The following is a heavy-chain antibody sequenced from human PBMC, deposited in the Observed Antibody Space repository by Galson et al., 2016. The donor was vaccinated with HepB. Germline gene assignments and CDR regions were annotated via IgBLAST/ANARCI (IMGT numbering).Heavy chain of an antibody. V-gene: IGHV3-74*01. Sequence: SLRLSCAAPGFPFSNFWMHWVRQAPGKGLVWVSRINSDGSRTDYADSVKGRFTVSRVNTKNTVYLEMNSLRAEDTAVYYCRGWNFDIDYWGQGTLVSVSS. CDR2: INSDGSRT. D-gene: IGHD1-7*01. CDR3: RGWNFDIDY. J-gene: IGHJ4*02. CDR1: GFPFSNFW.